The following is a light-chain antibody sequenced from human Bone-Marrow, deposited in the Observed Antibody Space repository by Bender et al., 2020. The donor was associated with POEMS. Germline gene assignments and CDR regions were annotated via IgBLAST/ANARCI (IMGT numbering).Light chain of an antibody. CDR3: QVWDITSSDLPVV. CDR2: YDR. V-gene: IGLV3-21*04. Sequence: SYVLTQPPSVSVAPGRTATISCGGDNIGTKSVHWYQQRPGQAPVLVISYDRDRPSGIPERFSGSNSGNTATLTISRVEAGDEADYYCQVWDITSSDLPVVFGGGTKLTVL. J-gene: IGLJ2*01. CDR1: NIGTKS.